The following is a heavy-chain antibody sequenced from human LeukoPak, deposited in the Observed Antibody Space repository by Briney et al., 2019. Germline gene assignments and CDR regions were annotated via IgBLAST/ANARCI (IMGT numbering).Heavy chain of an antibody. Sequence: GGSLRLSCAVSGFTFSSYWMHWVRQAPGKGLVWVSRIDRDGSRINYAGSVKGRFTISRDNGKNTLSLQMNSLRAEDAAVYYCVRGNDYGGPHYWGQGTLVTVSS. CDR1: GFTFSSYW. V-gene: IGHV3-74*01. J-gene: IGHJ4*02. CDR2: IDRDGSRI. D-gene: IGHD4-23*01. CDR3: VRGNDYGGPHY.